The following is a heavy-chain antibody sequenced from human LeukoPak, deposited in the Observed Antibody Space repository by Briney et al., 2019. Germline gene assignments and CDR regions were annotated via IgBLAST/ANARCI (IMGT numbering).Heavy chain of an antibody. CDR1: GFTFSSYA. J-gene: IGHJ6*04. CDR2: ISYDGSNK. D-gene: IGHD2-15*01. CDR3: ARDLKDIVVVVAATWDV. Sequence: GSLRLSCAASGFTFSSYAMHWVRQAPGKGLEWVAVISYDGSNKYYADSVKGRFTISRDNSKNTLYLQMNSLRAEDTAVYYCARDLKDIVVVVAATWDVWGEGTTVTVSS. V-gene: IGHV3-30*04.